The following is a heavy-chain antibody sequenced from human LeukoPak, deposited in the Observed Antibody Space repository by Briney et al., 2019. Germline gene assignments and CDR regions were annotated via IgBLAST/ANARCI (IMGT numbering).Heavy chain of an antibody. CDR1: GYSISSGNG. Sequence: PSGTLSLTCAVSGYSISSGNGWSRVRPSQGTGLEWIWEIYHSGSTNYNPSLKSRGTIPVDKSKNQFPLKLSSVTAADTAVYYCARIGNYYFDNGGQGTLVTVSA. V-gene: IGHV4-4*02. J-gene: IGHJ4*02. CDR3: ARIGNYYFDN. D-gene: IGHD1-1*01. CDR2: IYHSGST.